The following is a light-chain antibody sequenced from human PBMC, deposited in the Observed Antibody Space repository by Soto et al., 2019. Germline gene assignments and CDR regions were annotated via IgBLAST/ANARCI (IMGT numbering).Light chain of an antibody. CDR2: GAS. Sequence: EIVMTQSPATLSVSPGERATLSCRASQSVSSNLAWYQQKPGQAPRLLIYGASTRATGIPARFSGSGSGTEVTLTISSLQSEDFAVYYCKQYNNWLTWTFGQGTKVEIK. V-gene: IGKV3-15*01. CDR3: KQYNNWLTWT. J-gene: IGKJ1*01. CDR1: QSVSSN.